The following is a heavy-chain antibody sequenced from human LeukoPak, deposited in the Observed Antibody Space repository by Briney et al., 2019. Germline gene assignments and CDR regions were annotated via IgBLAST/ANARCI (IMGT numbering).Heavy chain of an antibody. CDR1: GFTFSDYY. CDR2: IGSSGNII. CDR3: ARVSITIFSYALDV. D-gene: IGHD3-9*01. J-gene: IGHJ6*02. V-gene: IGHV3-11*01. Sequence: GGSLRLSCAASGFTFSDYYMTWIRQAPGKGLEWLSYIGSSGNIIYYADSVKGRFTISRDNAKKSLYLQMNSLRAEDTAVYYCARVSITIFSYALDVWGQGTTVAVSS.